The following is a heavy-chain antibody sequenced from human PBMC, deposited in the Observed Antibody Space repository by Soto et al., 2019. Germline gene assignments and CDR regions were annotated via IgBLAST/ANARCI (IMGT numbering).Heavy chain of an antibody. J-gene: IGHJ4*02. V-gene: IGHV1-69*01. D-gene: IGHD2-2*01. CDR2: IIPMFGTP. Sequence: QVQLVQSGAEVKKPGSSVKVSCKASGDAFTNYIFDWVRQAPGQGLEWMGGIIPMFGTPKSAQTFQDRVTTSADVSTGTAYLELNSRRFDDTAVYYCARGRDQPPGGLYFDSWGEGTRVTVSS. CDR3: ARGRDQPPGGLYFDS. CDR1: GDAFTNYI.